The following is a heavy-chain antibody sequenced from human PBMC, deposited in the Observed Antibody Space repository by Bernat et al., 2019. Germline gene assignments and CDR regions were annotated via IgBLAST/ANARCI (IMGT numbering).Heavy chain of an antibody. CDR3: ARRVGTSVYFDY. J-gene: IGHJ4*02. CDR1: GGSINSYY. V-gene: IGHV4-59*08. CDR2: IYHSGST. Sequence: QVQLQESGPGLVKPSETLSLTCTVSGGSINSYYWSWIRRPPGKGLEWVTYIYHSGSTNYNPSLKSRVTISIDTSKNQFSLKLSSATAADTAFYYCARRVGTSVYFDYWGQGTLVTVSS. D-gene: IGHD1-1*01.